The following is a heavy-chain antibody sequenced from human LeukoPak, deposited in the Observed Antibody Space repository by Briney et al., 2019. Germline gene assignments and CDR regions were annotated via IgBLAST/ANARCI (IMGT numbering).Heavy chain of an antibody. CDR2: IYTSGST. CDR1: GGSINSY. J-gene: IGHJ4*02. Sequence: SETLSLTCTVSGGSINSYWSWIRQPAGKGLEWIGRIYTSGSTNYNPSLKSRVTISVDTSKNQFSLKLSSVTAADTAVYYCARAFGRSGYDIDYWGQGTLVTVSS. CDR3: ARAFGRSGYDIDY. D-gene: IGHD5-12*01. V-gene: IGHV4-4*07.